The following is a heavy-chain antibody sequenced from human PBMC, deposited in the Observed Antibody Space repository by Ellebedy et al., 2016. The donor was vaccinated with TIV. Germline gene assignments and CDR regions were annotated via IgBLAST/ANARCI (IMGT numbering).Heavy chain of an antibody. Sequence: ASVKVSCXASGYTFTGYYMHWVRQAPGQGLEWMGWINPNSGGTNYAQKFQGRVTMTRDTSISTAYMELSRLRSDDTAVYYCARGNYDIYYYYYMDVWGKGTTVTVSS. CDR2: INPNSGGT. D-gene: IGHD3-9*01. CDR1: GYTFTGYY. CDR3: ARGNYDIYYYYYMDV. J-gene: IGHJ6*03. V-gene: IGHV1-2*02.